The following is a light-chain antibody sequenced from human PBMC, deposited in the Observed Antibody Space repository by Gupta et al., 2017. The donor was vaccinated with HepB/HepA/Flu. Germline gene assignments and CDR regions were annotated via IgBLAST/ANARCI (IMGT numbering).Light chain of an antibody. CDR3: QQSDSTPIT. CDR2: AAS. CDR1: QSISSY. J-gene: IGKJ4*01. Sequence: DFQMTQSPSSLSASVGDRVTITCRASQSISSYLNWYQQKPGKAPKVLIYAASSLQSGVASRFNGSGSGTDFTLTISRLQPEDFATYYCQQSDSTPITFGGGTKVEIK. V-gene: IGKV1-39*01.